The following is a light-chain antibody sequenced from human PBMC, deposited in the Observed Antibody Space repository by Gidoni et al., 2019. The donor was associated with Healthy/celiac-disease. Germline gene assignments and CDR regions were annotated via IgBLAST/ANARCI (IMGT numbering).Light chain of an antibody. Sequence: DIVMTQSPLSLPVTPGEPASISCRSSQSLLHSNGYNYLDWYLQKPGQSPQLLIYLGSNRASGVPDRFSGSGSGTDFTLKISRLEAEDVGVYYCMQALQTPITFXQXTRLEIK. CDR3: MQALQTPIT. V-gene: IGKV2-28*01. J-gene: IGKJ5*01. CDR2: LGS. CDR1: QSLLHSNGYNY.